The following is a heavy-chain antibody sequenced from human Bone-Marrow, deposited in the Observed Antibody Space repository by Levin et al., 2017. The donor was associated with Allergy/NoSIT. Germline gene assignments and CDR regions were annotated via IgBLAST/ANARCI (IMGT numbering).Heavy chain of an antibody. CDR1: GDSISNHY. V-gene: IGHV4-59*11. CDR2: YYSGFT. Sequence: SQTLSLTCTVSGDSISNHYWTWIRQPPGKGLEWIGYYSGFTNYNPSLNGRVTISVDTSKNQFSLKLSSVTTADTAVYFCARLIAVKTTCDWFDPWGQGTLVTVSS. CDR3: ARLIAVKTTCDWFDP. J-gene: IGHJ5*02. D-gene: IGHD3-16*02.